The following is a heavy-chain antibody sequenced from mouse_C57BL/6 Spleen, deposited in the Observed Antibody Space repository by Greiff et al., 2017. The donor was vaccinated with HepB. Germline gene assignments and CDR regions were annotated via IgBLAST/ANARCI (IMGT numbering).Heavy chain of an antibody. Sequence: EVHLVESEGGLVQPGSSMKLSCTASGFTFSDYYMAWVRQVPEKGLEWVANINYDGSSTYYLDSLKSRFIISRDNAKNILYLQMSSLKSEDTATYYCARIDYDRDFDYWGQGTTLTVSS. V-gene: IGHV5-16*01. J-gene: IGHJ2*01. D-gene: IGHD2-4*01. CDR2: INYDGSST. CDR3: ARIDYDRDFDY. CDR1: GFTFSDYY.